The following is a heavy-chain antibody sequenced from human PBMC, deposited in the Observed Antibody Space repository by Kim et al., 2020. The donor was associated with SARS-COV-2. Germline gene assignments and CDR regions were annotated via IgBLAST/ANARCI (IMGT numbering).Heavy chain of an antibody. Sequence: SETLSLTCAVYGGSFSGYYWSWIRQPPGKGLEWIGEINHSGSTNYNPSLKSRVTISVDTSKNQFSLKLSSVTAADTAVYYCAGGGKRGYSSSAPRTAYYYYYYMDVWGKGTTVTVSS. CDR2: INHSGST. J-gene: IGHJ6*03. CDR1: GGSFSGYY. CDR3: AGGGKRGYSSSAPRTAYYYYYYMDV. D-gene: IGHD6-6*01. V-gene: IGHV4-34*01.